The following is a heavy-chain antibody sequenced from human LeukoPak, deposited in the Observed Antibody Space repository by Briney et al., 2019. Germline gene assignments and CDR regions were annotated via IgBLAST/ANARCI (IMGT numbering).Heavy chain of an antibody. J-gene: IGHJ4*02. Sequence: SETLSLTCTVSGGPISSYYWSWIRQPPGKGLEWIGYIYYSGSTNYNPSLKSRVTISVDRSKNQFSLKLSSVTAADTAVYYCARTAYCGGDCYYYFDYWGQGTLVTVSS. CDR1: GGPISSYY. D-gene: IGHD2-21*02. V-gene: IGHV4-59*12. CDR3: ARTAYCGGDCYYYFDY. CDR2: IYYSGST.